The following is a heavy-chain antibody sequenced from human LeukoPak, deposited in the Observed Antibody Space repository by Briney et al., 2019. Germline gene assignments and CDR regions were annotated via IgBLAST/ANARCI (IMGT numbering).Heavy chain of an antibody. CDR3: ARDGRDGYNCDWFDP. Sequence: SVKVSCKASGGTLRSYTISWVRQAPGQGLEWMGGIIPIFGTANYAQKFQGRVTITADESTNTVYMELNSLTSDDTAVYYCARDGRDGYNCDWFDPWGQGTLVTVSS. J-gene: IGHJ5*02. D-gene: IGHD5-24*01. CDR1: GGTLRSYT. CDR2: IIPIFGTA. V-gene: IGHV1-69*13.